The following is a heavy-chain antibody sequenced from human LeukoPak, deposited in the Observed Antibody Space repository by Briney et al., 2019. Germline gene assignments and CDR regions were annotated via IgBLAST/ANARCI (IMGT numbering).Heavy chain of an antibody. CDR2: INQDGGEK. CDR3: ASGGGGMDV. J-gene: IGHJ6*04. D-gene: IGHD3-16*01. V-gene: IGHV3-7*01. Sequence: PGGSLRLSCAASGFTFSSYWMSGVRQAPGEGLEWVANINQDGGEKYYVDSVKGRFTISRDNARNSRYLQMNTLRAEDTAVYNCASGGGGMDVWGKGTTVTVSS. CDR1: GFTFSSYW.